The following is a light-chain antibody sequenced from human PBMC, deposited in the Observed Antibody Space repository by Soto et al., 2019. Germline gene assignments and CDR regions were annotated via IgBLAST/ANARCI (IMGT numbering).Light chain of an antibody. CDR2: DVS. V-gene: IGLV2-14*01. CDR3: SSYTSISTLV. CDR1: SSDVGGYDY. Sequence: QSALTQPASVSGSPGQSITISCTGTSSDVGGYDYVSWYQQHPGKAPKLMIYDVSNRPSGVSNRFPGSKSGNTASLTISGLQAEDDADYYCSSYTSISTLVFGTGTKLTVL. J-gene: IGLJ1*01.